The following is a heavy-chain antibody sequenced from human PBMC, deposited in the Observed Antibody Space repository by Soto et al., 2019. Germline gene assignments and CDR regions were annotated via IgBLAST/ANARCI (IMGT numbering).Heavy chain of an antibody. CDR1: GFSLSTSGVG. V-gene: IGHV2-5*02. CDR2: IYWDDDK. J-gene: IGHJ6*02. Sequence: QITLKESGPPLVKPTQTLTLTCTFSGFSLSTSGVGVGWIRQPPGKALEWLALIYWDDDKRYSPSLKSRLTITKDTSKNQVVLTMTNMDPVDTATYYCALLYSSGPYYYYGMDVWGQGTTVTVSS. D-gene: IGHD6-19*01. CDR3: ALLYSSGPYYYYGMDV.